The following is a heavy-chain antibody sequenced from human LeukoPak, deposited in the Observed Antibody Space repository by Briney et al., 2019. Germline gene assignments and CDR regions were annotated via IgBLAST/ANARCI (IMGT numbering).Heavy chain of an antibody. CDR1: GFTFSSYG. D-gene: IGHD1/OR15-1a*01. CDR3: GRIAINANNGMDV. CDR2: ISGNDGSA. V-gene: IGHV3-23*01. J-gene: IGHJ6*02. Sequence: PGGSLRLSCAASGFTFSSYGMSWVRQAPGKGLEWVSAISGNDGSAYYADSVKGRFTISRDKSKNTLFLQMNSLRTEDTAVYYCGRIAINANNGMDVWGQGTTVAVSS.